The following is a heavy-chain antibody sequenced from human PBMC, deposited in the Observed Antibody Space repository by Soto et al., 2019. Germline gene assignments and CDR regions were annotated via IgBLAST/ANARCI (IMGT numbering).Heavy chain of an antibody. J-gene: IGHJ4*02. CDR3: ARGWGSKWYYFDS. D-gene: IGHD3-16*01. Sequence: SETLSLTCTVSGVSSTSFYWSWIRQSPGKGLEWIGYIFDNGDVKYNPSLMSRLTMSIDMSKNEFSLRLKSVTAADTAMYYCARGWGSKWYYFDSWGEGTLVTVSS. CDR1: GVSSTSFY. V-gene: IGHV4-59*01. CDR2: IFDNGDV.